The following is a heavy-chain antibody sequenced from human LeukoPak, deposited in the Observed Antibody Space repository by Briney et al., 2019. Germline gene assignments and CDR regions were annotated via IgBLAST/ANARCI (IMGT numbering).Heavy chain of an antibody. CDR2: IIPIFGTA. Sequence: ASVKVSCKASGGTFSSYAISWVRQAPGQGLEWMGGIIPIFGTANYAQKFQGRVTITTDESTSTAYMELSSLRSEDTAVYYCARGGDYYDSSGYYDYFDYWGQGSLVTVSS. CDR1: GGTFSSYA. D-gene: IGHD3-22*01. V-gene: IGHV1-69*05. CDR3: ARGGDYYDSSGYYDYFDY. J-gene: IGHJ4*02.